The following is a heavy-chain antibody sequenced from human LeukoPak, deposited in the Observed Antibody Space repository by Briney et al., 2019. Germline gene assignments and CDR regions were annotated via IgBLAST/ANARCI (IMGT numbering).Heavy chain of an antibody. J-gene: IGHJ3*02. Sequence: GASVKVSCKASGYTFTSYAMHWVRQAPGQGLEWMGWISAYHGNTNYAQKLQGRVTMTTDTSTSTAYMELRSLRSDDTAVYYCARASGLDRTFDIWGQGTMVTVSS. CDR1: GYTFTSYA. CDR3: ARASGLDRTFDI. D-gene: IGHD3-22*01. CDR2: ISAYHGNT. V-gene: IGHV1-18*01.